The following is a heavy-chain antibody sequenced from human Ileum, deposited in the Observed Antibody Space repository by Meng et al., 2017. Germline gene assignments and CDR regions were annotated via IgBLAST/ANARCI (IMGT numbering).Heavy chain of an antibody. CDR3: ARYAFYGSGTEGDY. J-gene: IGHJ4*02. V-gene: IGHV4-61*02. CDR2: IHTSGST. D-gene: IGHD3-10*01. Sequence: SCTVSGGSISSGNYYWSWIRQPAGKGLEWIGRIHTSGSTNYSPSLKSRVSISLDTSKSQFSLSLSSVTVADTAGYYCARYAFYGSGTEGDYWGQGTLVTGAS. CDR1: GGSISSGNYY.